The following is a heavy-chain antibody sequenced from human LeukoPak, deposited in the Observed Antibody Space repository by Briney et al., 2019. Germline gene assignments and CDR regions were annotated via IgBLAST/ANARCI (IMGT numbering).Heavy chain of an antibody. Sequence: ASVMVSCKASGYTFTGYYMHWVRQAPGQGLEWMGWINPNSGGTNYAQKFQGRVTMTRDTSISTAYMELSRLRSDDTAVYYCARDQSDIGYYYYYMDVWGKGTTVTVSS. J-gene: IGHJ6*03. CDR3: ARDQSDIGYYYYYMDV. V-gene: IGHV1-2*02. CDR2: INPNSGGT. D-gene: IGHD5-12*01. CDR1: GYTFTGYY.